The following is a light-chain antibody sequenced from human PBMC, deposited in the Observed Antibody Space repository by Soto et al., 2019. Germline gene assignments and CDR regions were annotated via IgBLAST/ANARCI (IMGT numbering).Light chain of an antibody. Sequence: QSVLTQPPSASGTPGQRVTISCSGSRSNIGNNTVNWYQQLPGTAPKLLIYSNNQRPSGVPDRLSGSKSGTSASLAISGLQSEDEADYYCAAWDDSLNGVLFGGGTKLTVL. CDR2: SNN. J-gene: IGLJ2*01. CDR1: RSNIGNNT. CDR3: AAWDDSLNGVL. V-gene: IGLV1-44*01.